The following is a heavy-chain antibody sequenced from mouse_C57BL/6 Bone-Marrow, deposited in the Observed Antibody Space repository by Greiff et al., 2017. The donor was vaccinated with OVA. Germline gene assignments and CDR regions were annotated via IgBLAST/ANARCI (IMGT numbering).Heavy chain of an antibody. CDR1: GYTFTSYW. CDR3: AMVKYYFDY. V-gene: IGHV1-74*01. J-gene: IGHJ2*01. CDR2: INPSDGAT. Sequence: QVHVKQPGAALVKPGASVKVSCKASGYTFTSYWMHWVKQRPGQGLEWIGRINPSDGATNYNQKFKGKATLTVDKSSSTAYMQLSSLTSEDSAVYYCAMVKYYFDYWGQGTTLTVSS. D-gene: IGHD1-3*01.